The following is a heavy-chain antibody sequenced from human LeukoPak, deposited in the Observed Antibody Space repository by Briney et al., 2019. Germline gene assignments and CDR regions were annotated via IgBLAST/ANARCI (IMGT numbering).Heavy chain of an antibody. J-gene: IGHJ4*02. CDR2: ISRSSGGST. V-gene: IGHV3-23*01. Sequence: GGSLRLSCAASGFTFTSYAMNWVRQAPGKGLEWVSGISRSSGGSTYYAGSVKGRFTISRDNSKNTLYLQMNTLRAEDTAVYHCAKSYYFDGSGFYPFDYWGQGTLVTVSS. CDR3: AKSYYFDGSGFYPFDY. CDR1: GFTFTSYA. D-gene: IGHD3-22*01.